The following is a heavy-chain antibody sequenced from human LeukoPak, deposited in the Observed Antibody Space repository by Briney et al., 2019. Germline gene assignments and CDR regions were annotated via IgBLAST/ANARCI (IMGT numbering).Heavy chain of an antibody. V-gene: IGHV3-23*01. CDR1: GFTFSSYA. Sequence: GGSLRLSCAASGFTFSSYAMSWVRQAPGKGLEWVLSISGSGGNTYYADSVKGRFTISRDNSKNKLYLQMSSLRVEDTAVYYCAKDMVMVVAATRNFDYWGQGTLVTVSS. CDR2: ISGSGGNT. D-gene: IGHD2-15*01. J-gene: IGHJ4*02. CDR3: AKDMVMVVAATRNFDY.